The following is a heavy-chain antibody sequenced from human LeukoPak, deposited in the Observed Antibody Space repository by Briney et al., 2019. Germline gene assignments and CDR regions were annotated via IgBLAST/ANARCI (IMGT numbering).Heavy chain of an antibody. CDR2: IRYDGSNK. V-gene: IGHV3-30*02. D-gene: IGHD5-18*01. CDR1: GFTFSSYG. CDR3: ASTSRGYSYGDPDY. Sequence: GGSLRLSCAASGFTFSSYGMHWVRQAPGKGLEWVAFIRYDGSNKYYADSVKGRFTISRDNAKNSLYLQMNSLRAEDTAVYYCASTSRGYSYGDPDYWGQGTLVTVSS. J-gene: IGHJ4*02.